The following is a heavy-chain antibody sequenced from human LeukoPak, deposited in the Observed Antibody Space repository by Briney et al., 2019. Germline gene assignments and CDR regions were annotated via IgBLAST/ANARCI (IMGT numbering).Heavy chain of an antibody. Sequence: PSETLSLTCAVYGGSFSGYYWSWIRQPPGKGLEWIGEINHSGSTSYNPSLKSRVTISVDTSKNQFSLKLSSVTAADTAVYYCASTITIFGVVTYYYYMDVWGKGTTVTVSS. J-gene: IGHJ6*03. CDR2: INHSGST. CDR1: GGSFSGYY. D-gene: IGHD3-3*01. CDR3: ASTITIFGVVTYYYYMDV. V-gene: IGHV4-34*01.